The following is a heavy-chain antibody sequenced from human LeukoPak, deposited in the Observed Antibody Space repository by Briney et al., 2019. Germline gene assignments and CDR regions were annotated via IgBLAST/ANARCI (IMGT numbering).Heavy chain of an antibody. CDR1: GFTFSSYA. D-gene: IGHD3-10*01. Sequence: GGSLRLSCAASGFTFSSYAMHWVRQAPGKGLEWVANIKQDGSEKYYVDSVKGRFTISRDNAKNSLYLQMNSLRAEDTAVYYCARGLWFGELFDAFDIWGQGSMVTVSS. CDR2: IKQDGSEK. V-gene: IGHV3-7*01. CDR3: ARGLWFGELFDAFDI. J-gene: IGHJ3*02.